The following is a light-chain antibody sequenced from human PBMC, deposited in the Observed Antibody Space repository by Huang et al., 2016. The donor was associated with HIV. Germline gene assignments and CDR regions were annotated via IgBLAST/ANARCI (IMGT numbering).Light chain of an antibody. CDR1: QSISTY. Sequence: IQMTQSPTSLSASVGDRVSIVCRASQSISTYLNWYQQKPGKAPKLLISSASTRHSGVPSGFSGRSSGTEFALTIRGLQLDGFSTYYDQQSYSALSSFGPGTRL. CDR3: QQSYSALSS. V-gene: IGKV1-39*01. J-gene: IGKJ5*01. CDR2: SAS.